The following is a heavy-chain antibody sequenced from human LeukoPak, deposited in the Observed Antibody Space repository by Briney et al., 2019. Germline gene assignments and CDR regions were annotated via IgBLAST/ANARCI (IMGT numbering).Heavy chain of an antibody. Sequence: GGSLRLSCVASGFTFSSYEMNWVRQAPGKGLEWVSYISSSGSTIYYADSVKGRFTISRDNAKNSLYLQMNSLRAEDTAVYYCARDQHVADPSETFDLWGRGTLVTVSS. CDR1: GFTFSSYE. J-gene: IGHJ2*01. V-gene: IGHV3-48*03. D-gene: IGHD6-19*01. CDR2: ISSSGSTI. CDR3: ARDQHVADPSETFDL.